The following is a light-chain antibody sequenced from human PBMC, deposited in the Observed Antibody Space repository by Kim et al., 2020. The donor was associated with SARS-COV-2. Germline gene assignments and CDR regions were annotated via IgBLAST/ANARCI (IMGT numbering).Light chain of an antibody. CDR3: SSYGGNNNLL. CDR2: EVN. Sequence: QSVPISCTGASSDIGNYNSVSWYQQQHPGEAPKVIIYEVNRRPSGVPDRFSGSKSGNTASLTVSGLRPEDEADYYCSSYGGNNNLLFGGGTQLTVL. V-gene: IGLV2-8*01. J-gene: IGLJ2*01. CDR1: SSDIGNYNS.